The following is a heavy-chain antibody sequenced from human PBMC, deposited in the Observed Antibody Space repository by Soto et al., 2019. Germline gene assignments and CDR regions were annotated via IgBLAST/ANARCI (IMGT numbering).Heavy chain of an antibody. CDR3: ARVPSSSSVVDY. J-gene: IGHJ4*02. CDR1: GGSFSGYY. CDR2: INHSGST. V-gene: IGHV4-34*01. D-gene: IGHD6-6*01. Sequence: SETLSLTCAVYGGSFSGYYWSWIRQPPGKGLEWIGEINHSGSTNYNPSLKSRVTISVDTSKNQFSLKLSSVTAADTAVYYCARVPSSSSVVDYWGQGTLVTVSS.